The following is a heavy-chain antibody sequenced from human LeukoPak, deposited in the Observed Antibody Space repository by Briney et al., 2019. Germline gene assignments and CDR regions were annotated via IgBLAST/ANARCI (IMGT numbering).Heavy chain of an antibody. V-gene: IGHV3-23*01. CDR3: ARAGSLWFGESKLDY. J-gene: IGHJ4*02. CDR2: ISGSGGST. CDR1: GFTFSSYA. Sequence: GGSLRLSCAASGFTFSSYAMSWVRQAPGKGLEWVSAISGSGGSTYYADSVKGRFTISRDNAKNSLYLQMNSLRAEDTAVYYCARAGSLWFGESKLDYWGQGTLVTVSS. D-gene: IGHD3-10*01.